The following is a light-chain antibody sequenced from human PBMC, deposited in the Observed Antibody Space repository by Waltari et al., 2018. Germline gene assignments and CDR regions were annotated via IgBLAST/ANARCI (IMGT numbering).Light chain of an antibody. V-gene: IGKV2-28*01. CDR1: QSLLHSNGYNY. Sequence: DIAMAQSPLSLSVTPGEPASISCRSSQSLLHSNGYNYLDWYLQQPGQPPQLLIYLGSNRASGVPDRFSGSGSGTDFTLEISRVEAEDVGLYYCMQALQTPYAFGQGTKLEIK. J-gene: IGKJ2*01. CDR2: LGS. CDR3: MQALQTPYA.